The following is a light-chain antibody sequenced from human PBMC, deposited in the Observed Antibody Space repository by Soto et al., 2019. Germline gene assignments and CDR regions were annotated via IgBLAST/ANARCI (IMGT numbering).Light chain of an antibody. CDR3: QQYYSTWWT. Sequence: DIVMTQSPDSLAVYLGERATINCKSSQSVLYSSNNKNYLAWYQQKPGQPPKLLIYWASTRESGVPDRFSGSGSGTEFTLTISSLQAEDVAVYYCQQYYSTWWTFGQGTKVEIK. CDR2: WAS. J-gene: IGKJ1*01. CDR1: QSVLYSSNNKNY. V-gene: IGKV4-1*01.